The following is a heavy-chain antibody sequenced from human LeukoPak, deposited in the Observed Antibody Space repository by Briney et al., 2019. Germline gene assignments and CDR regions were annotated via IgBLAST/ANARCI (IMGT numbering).Heavy chain of an antibody. V-gene: IGHV1-3*03. J-gene: IGHJ4*02. CDR1: GYTFTNYA. D-gene: IGHD2-15*01. CDR3: ARGIRGGKPYCTGGSCFSDDHPLFDY. CDR2: INAGNGNT. Sequence: ASVKVSCKTSGYTFTNYAMHWVRQAPGQRLEWMGWINAGNGNTKYSQEFQGRVTITRDTSASTAYMELSSLRSEDMALYYCARGIRGGKPYCTGGSCFSDDHPLFDYWGQGTLVTVSS.